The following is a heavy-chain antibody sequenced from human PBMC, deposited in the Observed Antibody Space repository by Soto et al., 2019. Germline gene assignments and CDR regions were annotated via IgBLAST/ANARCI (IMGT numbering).Heavy chain of an antibody. J-gene: IGHJ5*02. CDR1: GDSVSSNSAA. Sequence: SQTLSLTCAISGDSVSSNSAAWNWIRQSPSRGLEWLGRTYYRSKWYNDYEVSVKSRITINPDTSKNQFSLQLNSVTPEDTAVYYCSRDLIMIPFGGVMTTGFDPWGQGTLVTVSS. D-gene: IGHD3-16*01. CDR3: SRDLIMIPFGGVMTTGFDP. CDR2: TYYRSKWYN. V-gene: IGHV6-1*01.